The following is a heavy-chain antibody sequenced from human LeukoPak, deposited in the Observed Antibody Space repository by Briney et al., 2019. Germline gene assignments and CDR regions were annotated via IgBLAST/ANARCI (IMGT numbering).Heavy chain of an antibody. CDR3: ATGYYEPFEK. D-gene: IGHD3-22*01. J-gene: IGHJ4*02. CDR1: GGSISSYY. V-gene: IGHV4-59*01. CDR2: ISDTGTT. Sequence: ASETLSLTCTVSGGSISSYYWNSIRQPPGKGPEWIGCISDTGTTKYNPAFKSRVTISVDTSKNQFSLKLTSVTAADTAVYFCATGYYEPFEKWGQGTLVSVSS.